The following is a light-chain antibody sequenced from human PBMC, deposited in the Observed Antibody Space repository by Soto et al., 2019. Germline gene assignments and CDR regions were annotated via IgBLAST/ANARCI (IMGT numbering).Light chain of an antibody. CDR2: GSS. J-gene: IGKJ1*01. CDR1: QTVDTN. V-gene: IGKV3-15*01. Sequence: TQSPATLSASPGERAILSCRASQTVDTNLAWYPQKPGQAPRLLIYGSSTRASGIPDRFSGSGSGTEFTLTISSLHSGDFAIYYCDQYITWKTFGQGAKV. CDR3: DQYITWKT.